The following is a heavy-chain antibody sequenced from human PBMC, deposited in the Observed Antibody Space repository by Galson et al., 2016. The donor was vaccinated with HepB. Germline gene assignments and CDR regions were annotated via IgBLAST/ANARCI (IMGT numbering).Heavy chain of an antibody. CDR1: GFTFSTYG. CDR3: AKDSGYRPTLPSGFDY. J-gene: IGHJ4*02. Sequence: SLRLSCAASGFTFSTYGMHWVRQAPGKGLEWVAVISYDGSNKYYADSVKGRFTISRDNSKNTLYLQMNSLRAEDTAVYYCAKDSGYRPTLPSGFDYWGQGTLVTVSS. V-gene: IGHV3-30*18. D-gene: IGHD5-12*01. CDR2: ISYDGSNK.